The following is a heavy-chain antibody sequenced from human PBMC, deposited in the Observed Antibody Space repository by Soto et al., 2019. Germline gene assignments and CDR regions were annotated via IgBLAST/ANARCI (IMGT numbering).Heavy chain of an antibody. CDR1: GGAISDYY. J-gene: IGHJ3*02. V-gene: IGHV4-59*01. Sequence: QVQLQASGPGLVKPSETLSLTCTVSGGAISDYYWSWIRQPPGEGLGWIGLIYKTGRPTYSPSLTRRRTISVDQSRNQSALKLTSVTAADPAVYFCARFLRSGSNWSGFDIWGQGAKVTVSP. CDR2: IYKTGRP. D-gene: IGHD3-3*01. CDR3: ARFLRSGSNWSGFDI.